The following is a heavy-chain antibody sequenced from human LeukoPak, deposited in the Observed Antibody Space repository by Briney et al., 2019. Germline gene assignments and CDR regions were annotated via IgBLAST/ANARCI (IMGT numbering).Heavy chain of an antibody. CDR3: ATDPLRGWYSVPSRRRDYYYYGMDV. CDR1: GYTLTELS. J-gene: IGHJ6*02. CDR2: FDPEDGET. Sequence: GASVKVSCKVSGYTLTELSMHWVRPAPGKGLEWMGGFDPEDGETIYAQKFQGRVTMTEDTSTDTAYMELSSLRSEDTAVYYCATDPLRGWYSVPSRRRDYYYYGMDVWGRGTTVTVSS. V-gene: IGHV1-24*01. D-gene: IGHD6-19*01.